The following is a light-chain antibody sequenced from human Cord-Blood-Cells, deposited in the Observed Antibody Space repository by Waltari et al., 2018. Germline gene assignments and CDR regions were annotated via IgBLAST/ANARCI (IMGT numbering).Light chain of an antibody. J-gene: IGLJ3*02. Sequence: SSELTQDPAVSVALGQTARITCQGDSLRSDYASWYQPKPGQAPVIVIYGKNNRPSGIPDRFSGSSSGNAASLTITGAQAEDEADYYCNSRDSSGNHLVFGGGTKLTVL. CDR2: GKN. V-gene: IGLV3-19*01. CDR3: NSRDSSGNHLV. CDR1: SLRSDY.